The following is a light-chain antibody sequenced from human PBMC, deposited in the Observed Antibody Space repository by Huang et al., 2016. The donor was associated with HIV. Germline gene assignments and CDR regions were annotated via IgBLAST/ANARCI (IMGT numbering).Light chain of an antibody. CDR1: QSVGTS. V-gene: IGKV3-11*01. CDR2: DAS. CDR3: QQRSNWPRGT. J-gene: IGKJ3*01. Sequence: EIVLTQSPDTLSLSPGERATLSCRASQSVGTSLAWYKQKPGQAPRLLIYDASNRATGIPARCSGGGSGTDFTLTISSLEPEDFAVYYCQQRSNWPRGTFGPGTKVDIK.